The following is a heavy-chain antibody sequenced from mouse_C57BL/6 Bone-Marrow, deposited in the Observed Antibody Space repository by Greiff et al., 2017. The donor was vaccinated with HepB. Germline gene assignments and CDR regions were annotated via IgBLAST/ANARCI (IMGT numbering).Heavy chain of an antibody. CDR1: GFTFSSYA. CDR2: ISDGGSYT. V-gene: IGHV5-4*01. J-gene: IGHJ2*01. D-gene: IGHD5-1-1*01. Sequence: EVHLVESGGGLVKPGGSLKLSCAASGFTFSSYAMSWVRQTPEKRLEWVATISDGGSYTYYPDNVKGRFTISRDNAKNNLYLQMSHLKSEDTAMYYCARRGYRDYWGQGTTLTVSS. CDR3: ARRGYRDY.